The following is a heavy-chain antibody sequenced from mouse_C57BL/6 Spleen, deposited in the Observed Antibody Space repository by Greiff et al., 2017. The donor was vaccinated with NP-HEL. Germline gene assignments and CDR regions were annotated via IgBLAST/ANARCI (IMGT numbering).Heavy chain of an antibody. CDR3: ARSKYDYAFDY. CDR2: INPNNGGT. J-gene: IGHJ2*01. V-gene: IGHV1-26*01. Sequence: VQLQQSGPELVKPGASVKISCKASGYTFTDYYMNWVKQSHGKSLEWIGDINPNNGGTSYNQKFKGKATSTVDKSSSTAYMELRSLTSEDSAVYYCARSKYDYAFDYWGQGTTLTVSS. D-gene: IGHD2-4*01. CDR1: GYTFTDYY.